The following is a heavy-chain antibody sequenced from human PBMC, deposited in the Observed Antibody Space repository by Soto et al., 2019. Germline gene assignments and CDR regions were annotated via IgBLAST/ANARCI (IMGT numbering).Heavy chain of an antibody. Sequence: QITLKESGPTLVKPAQTLTLTCTFSGFSLSTSGVAVGWIRQPPGKALEWLALIYWDDDKRYSPSLKSRLTITKDASKNQVFLTLTSVDPVDTATYYCANRRADSNSQGRFFDCWGQGTLVTVSS. CDR1: GFSLSTSGVA. CDR2: IYWDDDK. J-gene: IGHJ4*02. CDR3: ANRRADSNSQGRFFDC. D-gene: IGHD6-6*01. V-gene: IGHV2-5*02.